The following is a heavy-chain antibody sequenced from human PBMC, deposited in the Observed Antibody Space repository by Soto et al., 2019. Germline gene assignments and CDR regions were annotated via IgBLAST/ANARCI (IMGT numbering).Heavy chain of an antibody. CDR2: IYDSGIT. V-gene: IGHV4-31*02. D-gene: IGHD2-8*02. CDR3: AREVSGTGAFDY. J-gene: IGHJ4*02. Sequence: QVQLEQSGPGLVKPSQTLTLTCNISGGSITSTNHYWSWIRQSPREGLEWIGYIYDSGITHYNQSFKGRVTVLGDTSQCQFSLIMHSVTVADSAVYYCAREVSGTGAFDYWGRGTLVTVSS. CDR1: GGSITSTNHY.